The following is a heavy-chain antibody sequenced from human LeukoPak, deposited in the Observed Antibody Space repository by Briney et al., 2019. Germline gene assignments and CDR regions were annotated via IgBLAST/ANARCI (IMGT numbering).Heavy chain of an antibody. D-gene: IGHD3-22*01. Sequence: PSGTLSLTCTVSGGSISSYYWSWIRQPPGKGLEWIGYIYYSGSTNYNPSLKSRVTISVDTSKNQFSLKLSSVTAADTAVYYCARAYVYYYDSSGYYYYWYFDLWGRGTLVTVSS. CDR3: ARAYVYYYDSSGYYYYWYFDL. V-gene: IGHV4-59*01. CDR1: GGSISSYY. J-gene: IGHJ2*01. CDR2: IYYSGST.